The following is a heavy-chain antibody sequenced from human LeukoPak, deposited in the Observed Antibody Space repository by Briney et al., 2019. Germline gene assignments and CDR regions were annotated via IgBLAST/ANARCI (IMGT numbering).Heavy chain of an antibody. CDR1: GFTFSSYG. V-gene: IGHV3-33*01. J-gene: IGHJ4*02. CDR3: ARGIVVASIDY. CDR2: IWYDGSNK. Sequence: GGSLRLSCAASGFTFSSYGIHWVRQGPGKGLEWVAGIWYDGSNKYYADSVKGRFTISRDNSKNTVYLQMNSLRAEDTAVYHCARGIVVASIDYWGQGTLVTVSS. D-gene: IGHD2-21*01.